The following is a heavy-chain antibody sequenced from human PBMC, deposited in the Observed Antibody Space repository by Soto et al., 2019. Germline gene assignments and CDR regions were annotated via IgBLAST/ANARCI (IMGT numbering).Heavy chain of an antibody. D-gene: IGHD6-13*01. CDR2: AYYRSQWYY. J-gene: IGHJ6*02. CDR1: GNSVSSNIAA. Sequence: PSRTLSVSCAISGNSVSSNIAAWNWIRQSPSRGLEWLGRAYYRSQWYYDSAVSVRSRITINPDTSKNQFSLQLNSVTPEDTAVYYCARGTPGGSSSWSYRGYYYYVMDVWAQGTTVTVSS. CDR3: ARGTPGGSSSWSYRGYYYYVMDV. V-gene: IGHV6-1*01.